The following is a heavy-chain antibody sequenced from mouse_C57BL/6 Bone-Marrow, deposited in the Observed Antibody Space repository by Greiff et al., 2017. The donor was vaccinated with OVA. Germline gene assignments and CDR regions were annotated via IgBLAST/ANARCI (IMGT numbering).Heavy chain of an antibody. J-gene: IGHJ4*01. V-gene: IGHV2-4*01. Sequence: VQLQQSGPGLVQPSQSLSITCTVSGFSLTSYGEHWVRQPPGKGLEWLGVIWSGGSTDYNAAFISRLSISKDNSKSQVFFKMNSLQADDTATYYCAKSGTYYRPSFYYAMDYWGQGTSVTVSS. CDR3: AKSGTYYRPSFYYAMDY. CDR1: GFSLTSYG. D-gene: IGHD2-12*01. CDR2: IWSGGST.